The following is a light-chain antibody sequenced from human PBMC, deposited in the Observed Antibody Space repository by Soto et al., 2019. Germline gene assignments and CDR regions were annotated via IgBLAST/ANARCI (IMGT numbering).Light chain of an antibody. V-gene: IGLV1-44*01. CDR1: SSNIGSKT. CDR3: AAWDASLNGYV. J-gene: IGLJ1*01. Sequence: QSVLTQPPSASGTPGQRVTISCSGSSSNIGSKTVNWYQQLPGTAPNLLIYSNYQRPSGVPDRFSGSKSGTSASLAISGLQSEDEADYYRAAWDASLNGYVFGTGTKVTVL. CDR2: SNY.